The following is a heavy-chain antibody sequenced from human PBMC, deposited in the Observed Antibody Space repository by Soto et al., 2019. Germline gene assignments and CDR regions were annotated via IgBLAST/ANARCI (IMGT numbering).Heavy chain of an antibody. CDR2: ISGSGGST. J-gene: IGHJ4*02. CDR1: GFTFRSYA. CDR3: AKDATTLIVVAPTVFDY. D-gene: IGHD3-22*01. Sequence: PGGSLRLSCAASGFTFRSYAMSWVRQAPGKGLEWVSAISGSGGSTYYADSVKGRFTISRDNSKNTLYLQMNSLRAEDTAVYYCAKDATTLIVVAPTVFDYWGQGTLVTVSS. V-gene: IGHV3-23*01.